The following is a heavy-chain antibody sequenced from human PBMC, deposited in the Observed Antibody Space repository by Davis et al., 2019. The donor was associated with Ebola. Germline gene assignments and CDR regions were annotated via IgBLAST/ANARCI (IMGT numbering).Heavy chain of an antibody. Sequence: SVKVSCKASGGTFSSYAISWVRQAPGQGLEWMGGIIPIFGTANYAQKFQGRVTITADESTSTAYMELSSLRSEDTAVYYCAITPPTAAAGTRDYYYYMDVWGKGTTVTVSS. D-gene: IGHD6-13*01. CDR1: GGTFSSYA. J-gene: IGHJ6*03. CDR3: AITPPTAAAGTRDYYYYMDV. V-gene: IGHV1-69*13. CDR2: IIPIFGTA.